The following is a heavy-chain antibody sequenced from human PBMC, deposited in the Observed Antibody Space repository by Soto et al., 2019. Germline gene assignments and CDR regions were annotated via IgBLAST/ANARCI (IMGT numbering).Heavy chain of an antibody. CDR1: GFTFSNYA. V-gene: IGHV3-23*01. CDR2: ISGSGGST. J-gene: IGHJ6*02. Sequence: HPGGSLRLSCAASGFTFSNYAMSWVRQAPGSGLEWVSSISGSGGSTFYTNSVKGRFTISRDNYTNTLYLQMNSLRAEDTAVYYCARFYYDSSGYLPSPYYYYYGMDVWGQGTTVTVSS. D-gene: IGHD3-22*01. CDR3: ARFYYDSSGYLPSPYYYYYGMDV.